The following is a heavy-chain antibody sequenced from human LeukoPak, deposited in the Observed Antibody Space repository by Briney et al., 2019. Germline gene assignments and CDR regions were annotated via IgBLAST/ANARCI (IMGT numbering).Heavy chain of an antibody. J-gene: IGHJ4*02. V-gene: IGHV4-39*07. CDR1: GGSISSSSYY. D-gene: IGHD1-1*01. CDR2: INHSGST. CDR3: ARGLGNFPPGGY. Sequence: SETLSLTCTVSGGSISSSSYYWSWIRQPPGKGLEWIGEINHSGSTNYNPSLKSRVTISLDTSKNQFSLKLSSVTAADTAVYYCARGLGNFPPGGYWGQGTLVTVSS.